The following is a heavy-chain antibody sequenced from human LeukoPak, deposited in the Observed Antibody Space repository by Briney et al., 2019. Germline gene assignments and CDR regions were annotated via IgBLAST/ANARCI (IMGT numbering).Heavy chain of an antibody. D-gene: IGHD1-1*01. V-gene: IGHV3-33*01. CDR1: EFTFTTYG. Sequence: VGSLRLSCAASEFTFTTYGMHWVRQAPGKGPEWVSFIYFDGSNIYYADYVKGRFTISRDISKNTLYLQMDSLRAEDTAIYYCARDWKTNSFDYWGQGTLVTVSS. CDR3: ARDWKTNSFDY. CDR2: IYFDGSNI. J-gene: IGHJ4*02.